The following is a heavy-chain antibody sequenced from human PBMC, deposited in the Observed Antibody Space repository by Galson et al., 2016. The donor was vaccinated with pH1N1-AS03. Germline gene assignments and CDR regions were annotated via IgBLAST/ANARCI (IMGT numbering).Heavy chain of an antibody. Sequence: SLRLSCAASGFTFRDCGFHWVRQAPGKGLEWVAVIWYDGSNKNYVDSVKGRFIVSRDNSNDTLYLQMNSLRAEDTAVYYCARDRPNYNVYLDHWGQGILVTVSS. J-gene: IGHJ4*02. V-gene: IGHV3-33*01. D-gene: IGHD5-24*01. CDR1: GFTFRDCG. CDR3: ARDRPNYNVYLDH. CDR2: IWYDGSNK.